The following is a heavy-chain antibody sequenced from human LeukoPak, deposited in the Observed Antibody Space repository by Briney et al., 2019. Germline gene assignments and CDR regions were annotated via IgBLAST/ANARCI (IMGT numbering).Heavy chain of an antibody. D-gene: IGHD6-13*01. CDR3: AREVGGPSSSWIDY. Sequence: GGSLRLSCVASGFTFSSYSMSWVRQAPGKGLEWVAHIKQGGSETSYVDSVKGRFTVSRDSAKNSVYLQMNNLRAEDTAVYYCAREVGGPSSSWIDYWGQGTLVTVSS. V-gene: IGHV3-7*01. CDR2: IKQGGSET. J-gene: IGHJ4*02. CDR1: GFTFSSYS.